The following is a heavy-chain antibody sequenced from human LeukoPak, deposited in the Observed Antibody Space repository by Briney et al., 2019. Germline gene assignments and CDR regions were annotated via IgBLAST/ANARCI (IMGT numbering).Heavy chain of an antibody. V-gene: IGHV1-2*02. CDR2: INPNSGGT. J-gene: IGHJ4*02. D-gene: IGHD3-10*01. CDR3: AMAYGSGSYYFDY. Sequence: ASVKVSCKASGYTFTGYYMHWVRQAPGQGLEWMGWINPNSGGTNYAQKFQGRVTMTRDTSISTAYMELSRLRSDGTAVYYCAMAYGSGSYYFDYWGQGTLVTVSS. CDR1: GYTFTGYY.